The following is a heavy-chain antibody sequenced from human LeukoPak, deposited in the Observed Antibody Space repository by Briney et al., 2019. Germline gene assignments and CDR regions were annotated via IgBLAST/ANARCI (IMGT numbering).Heavy chain of an antibody. D-gene: IGHD2-2*01. V-gene: IGHV5-51*03. CDR2: IYPGDSDT. CDR1: GYSFTTYW. CDR3: ARRQGCSSTSCPPDS. J-gene: IGHJ4*02. Sequence: GKSLKISCRGSGYSFTTYWIGWVRQMPGRGLEWMGIIYPGDSDTRYSPSFQGQVTMSVDKSINTAYLQWSSLKASDTAMYYCARRQGCSSTSCPPDSWGQGTLVTLSS.